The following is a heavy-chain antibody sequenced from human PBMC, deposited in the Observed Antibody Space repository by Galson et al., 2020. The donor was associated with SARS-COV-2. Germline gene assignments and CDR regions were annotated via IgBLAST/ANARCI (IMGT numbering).Heavy chain of an antibody. CDR1: GFSLSTSGVC. D-gene: IGHD2-2*01. CDR2: IDWDDDK. J-gene: IGHJ5*02. Sequence: ESGPTLVKPTQTLTLTCTFSGFSLSTSGVCVSWSRQPPGKALEWLARIDWDDDKYYSTSLKTRLTISKDTSKNQVVLTMTNMDPVDTATYYCARGYWGCTNTRCYRPWFDPWGQGTLVTVSS. CDR3: ARGYWGCTNTRCYRPWFDP. V-gene: IGHV2-70*11.